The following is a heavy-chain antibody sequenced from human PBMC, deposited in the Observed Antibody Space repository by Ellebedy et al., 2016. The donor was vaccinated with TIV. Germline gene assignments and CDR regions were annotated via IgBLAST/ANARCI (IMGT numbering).Heavy chain of an antibody. CDR3: ARRGRGTVGFDN. D-gene: IGHD1-7*01. CDR2: ISSISSTI. Sequence: GESLKISXAASGFTFSSYSMNWVRQAPGKGLEWVSYISSISSTIYYADSVKGRFTISRDNSKDTLYLQMNSLRAEDTAVYYCARRGRGTVGFDNWGQGTLVTVSS. V-gene: IGHV3-48*01. CDR1: GFTFSSYS. J-gene: IGHJ4*02.